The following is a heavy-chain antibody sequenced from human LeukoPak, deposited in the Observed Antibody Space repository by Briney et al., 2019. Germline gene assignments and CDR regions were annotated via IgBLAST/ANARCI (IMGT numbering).Heavy chain of an antibody. CDR3: AREKPNAFEI. J-gene: IGHJ3*02. CDR1: GFTFSNYA. V-gene: IGHV3-23*03. Sequence: AGGSLRLSCAASGFTFSNYAMSWVRQAPGKGLEWVSVIYSGGNTYYADSVKGRFTISRDNSKNTVFLQMTSLRAEDTAVYYCAREKPNAFEIWGQGTMVTVSS. D-gene: IGHD1-14*01. CDR2: IYSGGNT.